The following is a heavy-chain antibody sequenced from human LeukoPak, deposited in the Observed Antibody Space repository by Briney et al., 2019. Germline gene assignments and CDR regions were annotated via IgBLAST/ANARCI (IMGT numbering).Heavy chain of an antibody. CDR1: GYTFTAYY. CDR3: ARADLGYCSGGSCYSGCY. CDR2: INPNSGGT. J-gene: IGHJ4*02. D-gene: IGHD2-15*01. V-gene: IGHV1-2*02. Sequence: ASVKVSCKASGYTFTAYYMHWVRQAPGQGLEWMGWINPNSGGTNYAQKFQGRVTMTRDTSISTAYMELSRLRSDDTAVYYCARADLGYCSGGSCYSGCYWGQGTLVTVSS.